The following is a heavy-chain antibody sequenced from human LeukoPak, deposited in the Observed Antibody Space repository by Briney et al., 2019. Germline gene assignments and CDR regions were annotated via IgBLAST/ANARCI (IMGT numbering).Heavy chain of an antibody. Sequence: GRSLRLSCAASGFTFSSYGMHWVRQAPGKGLEWVALISYDGSNKYYADSVKGRFTISRDISKNTLYLQMNSLRAEDTAVYYCAASYYYDSSGYYSPGYWGQGTLVTVSS. D-gene: IGHD3-22*01. V-gene: IGHV3-30*03. CDR3: AASYYYDSSGYYSPGY. CDR2: ISYDGSNK. J-gene: IGHJ4*02. CDR1: GFTFSSYG.